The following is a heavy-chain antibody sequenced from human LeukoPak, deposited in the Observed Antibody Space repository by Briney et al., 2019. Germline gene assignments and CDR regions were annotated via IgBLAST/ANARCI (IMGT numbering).Heavy chain of an antibody. Sequence: ASVTVSCKASGYTFTSYYMHWVRQAPGQGLEWMGIINPSGGSTSYAQKFQGRVTMTRDMSTSTVYMELSSLRSEDTAVYYCARDGAANYDFWSGSPTTYYYYYMDVWGKGTTVTVSS. V-gene: IGHV1-46*01. CDR3: ARDGAANYDFWSGSPTTYYYYYMDV. D-gene: IGHD3-3*01. CDR1: GYTFTSYY. J-gene: IGHJ6*03. CDR2: INPSGGST.